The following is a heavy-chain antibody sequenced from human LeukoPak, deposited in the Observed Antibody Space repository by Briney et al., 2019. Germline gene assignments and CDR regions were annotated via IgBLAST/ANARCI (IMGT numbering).Heavy chain of an antibody. CDR1: GFTFSEHN. Sequence: PGGSLRLSCAASGFTFSEHNMHWVRQAPGKGLEWVGRIKRKSDGGTTEYADPVKGRFTISRDDSKNTLYLQMNSLKTEDTAVYYCTTEDYADYVSPHWGQGALVTVSS. CDR3: TTEDYADYVSPH. J-gene: IGHJ4*02. V-gene: IGHV3-15*01. CDR2: IKRKSDGGTT. D-gene: IGHD4-17*01.